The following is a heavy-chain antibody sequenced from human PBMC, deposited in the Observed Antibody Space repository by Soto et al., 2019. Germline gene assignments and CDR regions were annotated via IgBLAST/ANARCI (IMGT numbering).Heavy chain of an antibody. CDR2: ISYDGSNK. V-gene: IGHV3-30-3*01. CDR1: GFTFSSYA. CDR3: ARDLISPTYVWGSYRYTPPDY. D-gene: IGHD3-16*02. J-gene: IGHJ4*02. Sequence: GGSLRLSCAASGFTFSSYAMHWVRQAPGKGLEWVAVISYDGSNKYYADSVKGRFTISRDNSKNTLYLQMNSLRAEDTAVYYCARDLISPTYVWGSYRYTPPDYWGQGTLVTVSS.